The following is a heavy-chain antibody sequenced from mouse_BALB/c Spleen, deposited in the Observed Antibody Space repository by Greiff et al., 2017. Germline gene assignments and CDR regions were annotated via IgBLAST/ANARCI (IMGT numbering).Heavy chain of an antibody. CDR3: ARGGREYFDY. CDR1: GYSFTGYN. Sequence: VQLKESGPELEKPGASVKISCKASGYSFTGYNMNWVKQSNGKSLEWIGNIDPYNGGTGYNQKFKSKATLTVDNSSSTAYMELRSLTSEDSAVYYCARGGREYFDYWGQGTTLTVSS. V-gene: IGHV1S29*02. CDR2: IDPYNGGT. J-gene: IGHJ2*01.